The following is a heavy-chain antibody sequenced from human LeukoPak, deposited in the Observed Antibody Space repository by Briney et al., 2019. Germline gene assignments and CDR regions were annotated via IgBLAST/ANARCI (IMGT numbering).Heavy chain of an antibody. V-gene: IGHV4-59*08. J-gene: IGHJ4*02. Sequence: PSETLSLTCTVSGGSISSYYWSWIRQPPGKGLEWIGYIYYSGSTYYNPSLKSRVTISVDTSKNQFSLKLSSVTAADTAVYYCARVLSYGDYYFDYWGQGTLVTVSS. CDR1: GGSISSYY. CDR3: ARVLSYGDYYFDY. D-gene: IGHD4-17*01. CDR2: IYYSGST.